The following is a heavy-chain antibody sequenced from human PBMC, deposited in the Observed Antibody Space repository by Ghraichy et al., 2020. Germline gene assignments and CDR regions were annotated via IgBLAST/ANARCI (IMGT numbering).Heavy chain of an antibody. V-gene: IGHV3-48*03. J-gene: IGHJ4*02. Sequence: GGSLRLSCAVSGFTLSKYEVTWVHQAPGKGLEWISYISSGGKIKYYADSVKGRFTSSRDEAKNLFFLQMNNLRAEDTATYYCARVDVPEAMSAFDYWGQGVLVAVSS. CDR2: ISSGGKIK. CDR3: ARVDVPEAMSAFDY. D-gene: IGHD2-2*01. CDR1: GFTLSKYE.